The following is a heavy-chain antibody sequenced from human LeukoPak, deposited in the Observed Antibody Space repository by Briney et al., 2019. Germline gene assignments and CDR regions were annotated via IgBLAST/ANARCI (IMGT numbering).Heavy chain of an antibody. CDR2: ISYDESNK. D-gene: IGHD2-2*01. V-gene: IGHV3-30-3*01. CDR3: ARDRRDIVVVPDQTLDY. J-gene: IGHJ4*02. Sequence: GGSLRLSCAASGFTFSSYAMHWVRQAPGKGLEWVAVISYDESNKYYADSVKGRFTISRDNSKNTLYLQMNSLRAEGTAVYYCARDRRDIVVVPDQTLDYWGQGTLVTVSS. CDR1: GFTFSSYA.